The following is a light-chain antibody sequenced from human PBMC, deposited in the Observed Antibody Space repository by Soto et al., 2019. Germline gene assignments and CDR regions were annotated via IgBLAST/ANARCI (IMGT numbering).Light chain of an antibody. V-gene: IGKV1-12*01. CDR2: AAS. J-gene: IGKJ1*01. CDR3: LQDHDDSWT. CDR1: QNINTW. Sequence: DIQMTQSPSSVSASVGDRVSITCRASQNINTWLVWYQQKPGKAPTLLIYAASNLQSGVPSRFRGSRSGTEFTLTVSSLQPEDFATYYCLQDHDDSWTFGQGTKVDIK.